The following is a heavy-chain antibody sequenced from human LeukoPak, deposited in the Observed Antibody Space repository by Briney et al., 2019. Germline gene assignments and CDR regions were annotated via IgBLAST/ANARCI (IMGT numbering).Heavy chain of an antibody. V-gene: IGHV3-23*01. CDR3: AKTEGGYSYGPGHY. CDR2: ISGSGGST. J-gene: IGHJ4*02. Sequence: GGSLRLSCAASGFTFTIYGMSWVRQAPGKRLDWVSAISGSGGSTYYADSVKGRFTISRDNSKNTLYLQMNSLRAEDTAVYYCAKTEGGYSYGPGHYWGQGTLVTVSS. CDR1: GFTFTIYG. D-gene: IGHD5-18*01.